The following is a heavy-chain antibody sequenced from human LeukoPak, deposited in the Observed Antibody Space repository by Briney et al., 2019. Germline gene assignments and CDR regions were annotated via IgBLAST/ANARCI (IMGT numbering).Heavy chain of an antibody. CDR2: IYYSGST. J-gene: IGHJ3*02. V-gene: IGHV4-39*01. CDR3: ARRLSSSWNDAFDI. Sequence: SETLSLTCTVSGGSISSSSYYWGWIRQPPGKRPAWIWSIYYSGSTYYNPSLKSRVTISVDTSKNQFSLKLRSVTAADTAVYYRARRLSSSWNDAFDIWGQGTMVTVSS. D-gene: IGHD6-13*01. CDR1: GGSISSSSYY.